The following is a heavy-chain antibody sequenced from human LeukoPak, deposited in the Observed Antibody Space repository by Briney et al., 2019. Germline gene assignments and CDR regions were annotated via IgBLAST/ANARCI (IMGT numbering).Heavy chain of an antibody. Sequence: PGGSLRLSCAASGVILSNYWMHWGRQAPGKGLGWVSRINRDGSSTIYADSVKARFTISRDNAKNTLYLQMNSLRPEDTAVYYCARGGGYSYGSFDYWGQGTLVTVSS. J-gene: IGHJ4*02. CDR2: INRDGSST. CDR1: GVILSNYW. CDR3: ARGGGYSYGSFDY. V-gene: IGHV3-74*01. D-gene: IGHD5-18*01.